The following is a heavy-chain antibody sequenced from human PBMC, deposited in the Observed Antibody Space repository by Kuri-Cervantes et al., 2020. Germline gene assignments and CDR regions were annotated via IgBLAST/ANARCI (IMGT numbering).Heavy chain of an antibody. V-gene: IGHV3-21*01. Sequence: GGSLRLSCAASGFTFSSYAMSWVRQAPGKGLEWVSSISSGSSYIYYADSVKGRFTISRDNAKNSVFLQMNSLRAEDTAVYYCARDLSAEYSYSNWFDLWGQGTMVTVSS. J-gene: IGHJ5*02. CDR2: ISSGSSYI. CDR1: GFTFSSYA. D-gene: IGHD5-18*01. CDR3: ARDLSAEYSYSNWFDL.